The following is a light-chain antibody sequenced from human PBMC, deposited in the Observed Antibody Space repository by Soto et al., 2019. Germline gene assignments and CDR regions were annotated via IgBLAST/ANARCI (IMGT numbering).Light chain of an antibody. V-gene: IGLV2-14*03. CDR3: VSYTSSTTYV. J-gene: IGLJ1*01. CDR1: ISDVGGSNF. CDR2: DVA. Sequence: QFLRTEPSSWYESPGQASTISCTGTISDVGGSNFVSWYQQHPGKPPKLIIYDVANRPSGVSNRFSGSKSGSTASLIISRLQTEDEADYYCVSYTSSTTYVYRTGTKVNVL.